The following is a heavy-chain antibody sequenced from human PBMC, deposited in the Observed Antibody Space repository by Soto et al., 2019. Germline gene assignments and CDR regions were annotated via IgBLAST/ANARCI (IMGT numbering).Heavy chain of an antibody. CDR2: IYNTETF. D-gene: IGHD6-19*01. J-gene: IGHJ4*02. V-gene: IGHV4-61*08. Sequence: GGGHWSWNQQPPGKGLEWIGFIYNTETFNYNPSLKSRVNLSVDASKHQFSLKLSSVTAADTAVYYCARVPRRYSSSHIFDSLGQGALVTVFS. CDR1: GGGH. CDR3: ARVPRRYSSSHIFDS.